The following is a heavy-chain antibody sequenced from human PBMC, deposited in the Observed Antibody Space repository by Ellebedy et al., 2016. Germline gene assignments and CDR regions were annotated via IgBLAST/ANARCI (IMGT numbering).Heavy chain of an antibody. D-gene: IGHD2-15*01. CDR2: ISGNGGRT. CDR3: ATWGFCSGGSCSKTQVEY. Sequence: GGSLRLSCAASGFTFSSYAMTWVRQAQGKGLEWVSSISGNGGRTYYADSVKGRFTISRDNSKNTQYLQLNSLRAEDTAVYYCATWGFCSGGSCSKTQVEYWGQGALVTVSS. CDR1: GFTFSSYA. J-gene: IGHJ4*02. V-gene: IGHV3-23*01.